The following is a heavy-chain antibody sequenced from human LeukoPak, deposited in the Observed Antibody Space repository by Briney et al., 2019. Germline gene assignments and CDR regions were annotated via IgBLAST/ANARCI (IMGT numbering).Heavy chain of an antibody. Sequence: KTSDTRSLTCAVSAYSISSGYYWAWIRQPPGKGLEWIGCIYHSGTTYYNPSLKSRVTISVDTSKNQFSLKLSSVTAADTAVYYCARTGYCSGGSCYSDYWGQGTLVTVSS. CDR1: AYSISSGYY. J-gene: IGHJ4*02. V-gene: IGHV4-38-2*01. D-gene: IGHD2-15*01. CDR3: ARTGYCSGGSCYSDY. CDR2: IYHSGTT.